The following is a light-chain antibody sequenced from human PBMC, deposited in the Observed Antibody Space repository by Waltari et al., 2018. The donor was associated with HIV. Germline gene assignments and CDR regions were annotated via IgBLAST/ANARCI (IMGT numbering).Light chain of an antibody. CDR1: SSDVGGYNY. V-gene: IGLV2-14*01. Sequence: QSALTQPASVSGSPGQSITLSCTGTSSDVGGYNYVPWYQHHPGKAPKPLIYEVSNRPSGVSNRFSGSKSDNTASLTISGLQAEDEADYYCSSYTSDYTYVFGSGTEVTVL. CDR3: SSYTSDYTYV. J-gene: IGLJ1*01. CDR2: EVS.